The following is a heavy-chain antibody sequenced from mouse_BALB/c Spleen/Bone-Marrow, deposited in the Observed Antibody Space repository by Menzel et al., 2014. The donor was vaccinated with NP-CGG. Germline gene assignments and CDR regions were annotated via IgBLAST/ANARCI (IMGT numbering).Heavy chain of an antibody. CDR2: INNNGGDT. CDR3: ARGYDYSSWFAY. V-gene: IGHV5-6-3*01. J-gene: IGHJ3*01. Sequence: VQLKESGGGLVQPGGSLKLSCAASGFTFSSYGMSWVRQTPDKRLEMIATINNNGGDTYYPDSVKGRFTISRDNARNPLYLQMSSLKSEDAAMYYCARGYDYSSWFAYWGQGTLVTVSP. CDR1: GFTFSSYG. D-gene: IGHD2-4*01.